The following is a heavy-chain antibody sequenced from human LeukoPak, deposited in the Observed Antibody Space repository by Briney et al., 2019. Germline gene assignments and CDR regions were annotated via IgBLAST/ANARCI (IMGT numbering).Heavy chain of an antibody. D-gene: IGHD3-22*01. CDR1: GFTFSIYE. J-gene: IGHJ4*02. V-gene: IGHV3-48*01. Sequence: GGSLRLSCAASGFTFSIYEMNWVRQAPGKGLEWVSYISSSSSTIYYADSVKGRFTISRDNAKNSLYLQMNSLRAEDTAVYYCARDMYYYDSSGYPLDYWGQGTLVTVSS. CDR2: ISSSSSTI. CDR3: ARDMYYYDSSGYPLDY.